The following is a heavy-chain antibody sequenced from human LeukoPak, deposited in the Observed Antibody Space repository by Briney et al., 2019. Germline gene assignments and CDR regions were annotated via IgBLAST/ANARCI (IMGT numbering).Heavy chain of an antibody. Sequence: ASVKVSCKASGGTFSSYAISWVRQAPGQGLEWMGGIIPIFGTANYAQKFQGRVTITADESTSTAYMELSSLRSEDTAVYYCASHVDTAMVYYYYGMDVWGQGTTVTVSS. D-gene: IGHD5-18*01. V-gene: IGHV1-69*13. CDR3: ASHVDTAMVYYYYGMDV. J-gene: IGHJ6*02. CDR2: IIPIFGTA. CDR1: GGTFSSYA.